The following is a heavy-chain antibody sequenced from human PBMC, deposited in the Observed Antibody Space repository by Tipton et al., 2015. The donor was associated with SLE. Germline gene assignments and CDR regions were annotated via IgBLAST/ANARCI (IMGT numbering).Heavy chain of an antibody. J-gene: IGHJ4*02. D-gene: IGHD6-19*01. CDR1: GGSIGTYY. CDR2: IYYIGST. CDR3: ARSPSSGWEYYFDY. Sequence: LSLTCTVSGGSIGTYYWSWIRQPPGKGLEWIGYIYYIGSTNYNPSLKSRVTMSVDRSRNEFSLSLTSVTAADTAVYYCARSPSSGWEYYFDYWGQGTLVTVSS. V-gene: IGHV4-59*08.